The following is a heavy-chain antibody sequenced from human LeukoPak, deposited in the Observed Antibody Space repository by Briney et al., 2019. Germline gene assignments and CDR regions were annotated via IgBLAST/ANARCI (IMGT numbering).Heavy chain of an antibody. CDR3: ARGRSYYYGSGSSPFDY. V-gene: IGHV4-38-2*01. D-gene: IGHD3-10*01. Sequence: SETLSLTCVVSGYSISSGYHWGWIRQPPGKGLEWIGSMSHSGSTYYNPSLKSRVTISVDTSKNQFSLKLSSVTAADTAVYYCARGRSYYYGSGSSPFDYWGQGTLVTVSS. J-gene: IGHJ4*02. CDR1: GYSISSGYH. CDR2: MSHSGST.